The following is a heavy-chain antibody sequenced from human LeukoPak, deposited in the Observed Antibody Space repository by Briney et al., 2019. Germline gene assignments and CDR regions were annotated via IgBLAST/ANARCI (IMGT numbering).Heavy chain of an antibody. J-gene: IGHJ4*02. D-gene: IGHD3-9*01. V-gene: IGHV4-34*01. CDR3: ARGREYYDILTGYYRRYYFDY. CDR2: INHSGST. CDR1: GGSFSGYY. Sequence: PSETLSLTRAVYGGSFSGYYWSWIRQPPGKGLEWIGEINHSGSTNYNPSLKSRVTISVDTSKNQFSLKLSSVTAADTAVYYCARGREYYDILTGYYRRYYFDYWGQGTLVTVSS.